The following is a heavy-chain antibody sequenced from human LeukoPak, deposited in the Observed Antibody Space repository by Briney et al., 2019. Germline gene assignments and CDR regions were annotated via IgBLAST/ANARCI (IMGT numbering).Heavy chain of an antibody. CDR1: GGTFSSYA. CDR3: ARVTLDDSSGYRLRFFDY. CDR2: IIPIFGTA. Sequence: GASVKVSCKASGGTFSSYAISWVRQAPGQGLEWMGGIIPIFGTANYAQKFQGRVTITADESTSTAYMELSSLRSEDTAVYYCARVTLDDSSGYRLRFFDYWGQGTLVTVSS. J-gene: IGHJ4*02. V-gene: IGHV1-69*13. D-gene: IGHD3-22*01.